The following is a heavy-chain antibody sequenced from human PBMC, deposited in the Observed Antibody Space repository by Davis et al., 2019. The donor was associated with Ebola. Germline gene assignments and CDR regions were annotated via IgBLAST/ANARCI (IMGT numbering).Heavy chain of an antibody. D-gene: IGHD3-22*01. V-gene: IGHV4-61*01. CDR2: IYYSGST. CDR3: ARGFPDSSGYYYYYRDHYYYMDV. J-gene: IGHJ6*03. CDR1: GGSVSSGSYY. Sequence: ESLKISCTVSGGSVSSGSYYWSWIRQPPGKGLEWIGYIYYSGSTNYNPSLKSRVTISVDTSKNQFSLKLSSVTAADTAVYYCARGFPDSSGYYYYYRDHYYYMDVWGKGTTVTVSS.